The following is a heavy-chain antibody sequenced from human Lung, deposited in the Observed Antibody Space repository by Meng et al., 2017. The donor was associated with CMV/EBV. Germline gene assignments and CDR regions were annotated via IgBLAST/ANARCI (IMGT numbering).Heavy chain of an antibody. Sequence: LQGPVPELLKPSRTRSLTCAVSGGSIGSGGYYWSWIRQHPGKGLEWIGYIYYTGSTFYNPSLKSRVTISVDTSKNQFSLKLIPATAADTAVYYCAREAGRDGYATPKFDYWGQGTLVTVSS. CDR2: IYYTGST. D-gene: IGHD5-24*01. CDR3: AREAGRDGYATPKFDY. CDR1: GGSIGSGGYY. V-gene: IGHV4-31*02. J-gene: IGHJ4*02.